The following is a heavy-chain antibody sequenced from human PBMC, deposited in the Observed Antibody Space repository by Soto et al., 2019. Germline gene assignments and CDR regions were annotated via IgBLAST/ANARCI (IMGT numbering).Heavy chain of an antibody. CDR3: ASDGYGDYCC. CDR1: GYTFTSTG. J-gene: IGHJ1*01. CDR2: ISTYNGNT. V-gene: IGHV1-18*01. D-gene: IGHD4-17*01. Sequence: QVQLVQSGAEVKKPGTSVKVSCKASGYTFTSTGISWVRQAPVQGLEWMGWISTYNGNTNYAQKLQGRVTMTRDTSTSIAYTWLRDLRSDDTAVYYFASDGYGDYCCWGQGSLFTFSS.